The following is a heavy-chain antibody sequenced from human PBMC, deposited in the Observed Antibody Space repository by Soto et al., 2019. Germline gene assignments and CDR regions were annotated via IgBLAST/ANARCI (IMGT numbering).Heavy chain of an antibody. J-gene: IGHJ4*02. CDR1: GFSFSSYA. CDR3: AKDPQGFGEILGQFDY. V-gene: IGHV3-23*01. CDR2: ISGGGGST. D-gene: IGHD3-10*01. Sequence: GGSLRLSCAASGFSFSSYAMSWVRQAPGKGLQWVSAISGGGGSTSYADSVKGRFTISRDNSKNTLYLQMNSLRAEDTAVYYCAKDPQGFGEILGQFDYWGQGTLVTVSS.